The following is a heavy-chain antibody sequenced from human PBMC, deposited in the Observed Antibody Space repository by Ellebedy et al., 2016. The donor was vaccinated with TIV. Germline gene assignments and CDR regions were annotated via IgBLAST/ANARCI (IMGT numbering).Heavy chain of an antibody. D-gene: IGHD4-17*01. CDR1: GFTFSSYG. Sequence: GGSLRLSCAASGFTFSSYGMHWVRQAPGKGLEWVAVISYDGSNKYYADSVKGRFTISRDNSKNTLYLQMNSLRAEDTAVYYCARDSRVTTSYYYYGMGVWGQGTTVTVSS. CDR2: ISYDGSNK. CDR3: ARDSRVTTSYYYYGMGV. V-gene: IGHV3-30*03. J-gene: IGHJ6*02.